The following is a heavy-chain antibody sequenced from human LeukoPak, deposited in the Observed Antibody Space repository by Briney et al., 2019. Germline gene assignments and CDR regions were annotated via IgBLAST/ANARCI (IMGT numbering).Heavy chain of an antibody. CDR2: INPKSGGT. D-gene: IGHD3-10*01. CDR3: ARSMVVRGVMGNYFDP. CDR1: GYIFTGYF. J-gene: IGHJ5*02. Sequence: GASVKVSCKASGYIFTGYFIHWVRQAPGQGLEWMGWINPKSGGTNYQQKFQDRVTMTRDTSITTAYMEMSRLRSDDTAVYYCARSMVVRGVMGNYFDPWGQGTLVTVSS. V-gene: IGHV1-2*02.